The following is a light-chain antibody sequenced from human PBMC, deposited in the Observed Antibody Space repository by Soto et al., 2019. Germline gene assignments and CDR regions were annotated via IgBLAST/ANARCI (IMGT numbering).Light chain of an antibody. CDR1: SGSVSTANN. CDR3: ALFMGNGISV. V-gene: IGLV8-61*01. Sequence: QAVVTQASSFSVSPGGTVTLTCGLISGSVSTANNPNWYQQTPGQAPRTLIYSTSTRSSGVPDRFSGSILGNKAALTITGGQADEESDYYCALFMGNGISVFGTGTKLTVL. J-gene: IGLJ1*01. CDR2: STS.